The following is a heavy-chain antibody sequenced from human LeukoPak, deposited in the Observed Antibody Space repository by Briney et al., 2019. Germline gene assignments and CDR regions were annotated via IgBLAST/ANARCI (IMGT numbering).Heavy chain of an antibody. Sequence: PSETLSLTCTVSGSSVASTGCYWGWIRQPPGKGLEWIGSAYYTGSNYSPPSLKSRLTISVDTSKNQFALTLSSVTAADTAVYYCGRHVSNGWDYHYGLDVWGQGTTVTVSS. CDR2: AYYTGSN. J-gene: IGHJ6*01. CDR3: GRHVSNGWDYHYGLDV. CDR1: GSSVASTGCY. D-gene: IGHD6-19*01. V-gene: IGHV4-39*01.